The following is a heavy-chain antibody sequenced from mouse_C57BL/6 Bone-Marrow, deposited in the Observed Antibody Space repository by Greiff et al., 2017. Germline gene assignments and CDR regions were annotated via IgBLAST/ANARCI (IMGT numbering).Heavy chain of an antibody. CDR2: ISSGGSYT. J-gene: IGHJ1*03. CDR1: GFTFSSYG. CDR3: ARQGYYYGSDGCVDV. V-gene: IGHV5-6*01. Sequence: EVQLVESGGDLVKPGGSLKLSCAASGFTFSSYGMSWVRQTPDKRLEWVATISSGGSYTYYPDSVKGRFTISRDNAKNTLYLQMSSLKSEDTAMYYCARQGYYYGSDGCVDVWGTGTTVTVSA. D-gene: IGHD1-1*01.